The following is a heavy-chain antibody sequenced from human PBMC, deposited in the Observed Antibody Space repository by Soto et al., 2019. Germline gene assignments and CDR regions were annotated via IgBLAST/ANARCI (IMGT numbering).Heavy chain of an antibody. J-gene: IGHJ3*02. Sequence: PGGSLRLSCAASGFTFSSYAVHWVRQAPGKGLEYVSAISSNGGSTYYANSVKGRFTISRGNSKNTLYLQMGSLRAEDMAVYYCARTGIAVAGTAFDIWGQGTMVTVSS. CDR2: ISSNGGST. V-gene: IGHV3-64*01. CDR1: GFTFSSYA. D-gene: IGHD6-19*01. CDR3: ARTGIAVAGTAFDI.